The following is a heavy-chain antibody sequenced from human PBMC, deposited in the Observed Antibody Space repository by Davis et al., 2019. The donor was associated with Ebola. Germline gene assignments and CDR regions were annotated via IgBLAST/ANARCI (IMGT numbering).Heavy chain of an antibody. V-gene: IGHV3-11*04. CDR2: ISGSATTV. Sequence: GGSLRLSCAASGFTFSDYYMSWIRQAPGKGLEWVSFISGSATTVSYADSVRGRFTISRDNSKNTLYLQMNSLRVQDTAVYYCARDPDTSGYYSWFDPWGQGTLVTVSS. J-gene: IGHJ5*02. CDR1: GFTFSDYY. D-gene: IGHD2/OR15-2a*01. CDR3: ARDPDTSGYYSWFDP.